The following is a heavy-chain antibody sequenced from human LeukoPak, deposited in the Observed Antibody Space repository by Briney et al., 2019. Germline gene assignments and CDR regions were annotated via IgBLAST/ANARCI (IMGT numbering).Heavy chain of an antibody. CDR2: IYPDDSDT. J-gene: IGHJ6*03. Sequence: GESLKISCKGSGCSFTSYWIGWVRQMRGKGLEWMGIIYPDDSDTKYSPSFQGQVTISADKSISTAYLQWSSLKASHTAMYYCARLAFCTNAVCFSNYYYSMDVWGRGTTVTVSS. CDR1: GCSFTSYW. D-gene: IGHD2-8*01. V-gene: IGHV5-51*01. CDR3: ARLAFCTNAVCFSNYYYSMDV.